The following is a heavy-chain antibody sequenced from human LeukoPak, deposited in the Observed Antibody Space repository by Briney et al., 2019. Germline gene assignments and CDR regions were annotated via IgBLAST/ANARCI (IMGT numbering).Heavy chain of an antibody. Sequence: GSLRLSCAASGFTFSSYSMNWVRQPPGKGLEWIGEINHSGSTNYNPSLKSRVTISVDTSKNQFSLKLSSVTAADTAVYYCARRHRYSSSWSDYWGQGTLVTVSS. V-gene: IGHV4-34*01. CDR3: ARRHRYSSSWSDY. CDR2: INHSGST. J-gene: IGHJ4*02. CDR1: GFTFSSYS. D-gene: IGHD6-13*01.